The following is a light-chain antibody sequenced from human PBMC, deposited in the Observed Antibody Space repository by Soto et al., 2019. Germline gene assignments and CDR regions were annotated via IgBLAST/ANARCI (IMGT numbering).Light chain of an antibody. CDR1: SSDVGGYKF. V-gene: IGLV2-14*01. J-gene: IGLJ2*01. CDR3: SSYSSSSKLL. CDR2: EVT. Sequence: QSVLTQPASVSGSPGQSITISCSGTSSDVGGYKFGSWYQHHPGKAPKLIIYEVTNRPSGISHRFSASKSGNTASLIISGLQAEDEADYFCSSYSSSSKLLFGGGTKLTVL.